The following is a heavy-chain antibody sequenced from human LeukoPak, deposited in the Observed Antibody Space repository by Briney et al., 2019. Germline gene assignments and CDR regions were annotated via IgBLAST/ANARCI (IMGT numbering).Heavy chain of an antibody. CDR3: AREALGWLWGYSKWFDP. Sequence: AASVKVSCKASGGTFSSYAISWVRQAAGQGLEWMGGIIPIFGTANYAQKFQGIGTITTDESTSTAYMELSSLRSEDTAVYYCAREALGWLWGYSKWFDPWGQGTLVT. V-gene: IGHV1-69*05. CDR1: GGTFSSYA. D-gene: IGHD5-12*01. CDR2: IIPIFGTA. J-gene: IGHJ5*02.